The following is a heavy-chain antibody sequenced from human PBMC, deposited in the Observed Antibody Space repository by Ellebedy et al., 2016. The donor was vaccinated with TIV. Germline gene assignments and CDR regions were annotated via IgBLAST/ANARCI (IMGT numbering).Heavy chain of an antibody. V-gene: IGHV3-21*05. J-gene: IGHJ4*02. D-gene: IGHD1-1*01. CDR2: ISRAADYI. Sequence: GGSLRLSXVAPAFSLSTSGMNWVRQTPGKGLEWISYISRAADYIYHADSVQGRFTISRDNAKNSLYLQMNSLRAEDTGVYYCARDGANCPSMPGCLDSWGQGILVTVSS. CDR1: AFSLSTSG. CDR3: ARDGANCPSMPGCLDS.